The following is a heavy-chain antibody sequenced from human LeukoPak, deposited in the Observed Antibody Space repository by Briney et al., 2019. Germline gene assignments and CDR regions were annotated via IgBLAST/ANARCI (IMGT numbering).Heavy chain of an antibody. J-gene: IGHJ3*02. Sequence: ASVKVSCKASGYTFTGYYMHWVRQAPGQGLEWMGWINLNSGGTNYAQKFQGRDTMTRDTSISTAYMELSRLRSDDTAVYYCARVLRSSVGSIAVAGTAAFDIWGQGTMVTVSS. CDR2: INLNSGGT. D-gene: IGHD6-19*01. CDR1: GYTFTGYY. CDR3: ARVLRSSVGSIAVAGTAAFDI. V-gene: IGHV1-2*02.